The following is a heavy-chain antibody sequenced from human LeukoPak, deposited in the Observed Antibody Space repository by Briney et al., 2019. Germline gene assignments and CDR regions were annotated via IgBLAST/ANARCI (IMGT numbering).Heavy chain of an antibody. CDR2: ISGSGGST. J-gene: IGHJ1*01. V-gene: IGHV3-23*01. Sequence: GGSLRLSCAASGFTFSSYAMSWVRQAPGKGLEWVSAISGSGGSTYYADSVKGRFTISRDNSKNTLYLQMNCLRAEDTAVYYCAKGRVATKRAEYFQHWDQGTLVTVSS. CDR3: AKGRVATKRAEYFQH. CDR1: GFTFSSYA. D-gene: IGHD1-26*01.